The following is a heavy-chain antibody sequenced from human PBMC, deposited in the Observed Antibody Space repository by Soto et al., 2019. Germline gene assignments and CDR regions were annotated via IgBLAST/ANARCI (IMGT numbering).Heavy chain of an antibody. V-gene: IGHV4-59*13. CDR1: GDSMSPFY. Sequence: QVPLQESGPGLVKPSETLSLTCTVSGDSMSPFYWNWIRQSPGKGLEWIGYIYYSGNTNYNPSLKRRVAISVDTSKNQFYLKLISVTAADTAVYYCARGVYDYWSGYYAGSGLDVWGQGTTVTVSS. D-gene: IGHD3-3*01. CDR2: IYYSGNT. CDR3: ARGVYDYWSGYYAGSGLDV. J-gene: IGHJ6*02.